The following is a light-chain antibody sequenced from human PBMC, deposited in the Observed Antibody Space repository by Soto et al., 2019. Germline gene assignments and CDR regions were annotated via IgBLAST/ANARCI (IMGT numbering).Light chain of an antibody. V-gene: IGKV1-5*03. J-gene: IGKJ1*01. CDR2: KAS. CDR3: QQYNSYSWT. Sequence: DIPMTQSPSTLSASVGDRVTITCRASRSISIWLAWYQQKAGEAPKLLIYKASSLETGVPSRFSGSGSGTEFTLTISSLQPDDFATYYCQQYNSYSWTFGQGTKVEIK. CDR1: RSISIW.